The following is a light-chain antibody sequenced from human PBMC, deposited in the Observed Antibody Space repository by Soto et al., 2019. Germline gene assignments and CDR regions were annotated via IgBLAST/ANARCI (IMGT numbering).Light chain of an antibody. CDR1: QSISSY. CDR2: AAT. J-gene: IGKJ2*01. V-gene: IGKV1-39*01. Sequence: DIQMTQSPSSLSASVGDRVTITCRASQSISSYLNWYQQKPGKAPKLLIYAATSWQSGVPSRFSGSGSGTDFTLTISSLQPEDFATYYCQQSYSTPYTFGQGTKVDIK. CDR3: QQSYSTPYT.